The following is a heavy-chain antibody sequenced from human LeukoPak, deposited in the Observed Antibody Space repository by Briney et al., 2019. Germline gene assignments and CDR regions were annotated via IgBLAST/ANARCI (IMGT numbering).Heavy chain of an antibody. J-gene: IGHJ4*02. CDR3: ARDLPVLKEWELPNY. Sequence: GGSLRLSCAASGFTVSSNYMSWVRQAPGKGLEWVSVIYSGGSTYYADSVKGRFTISRDNSKNTLYLQMNSLRAEDTAVYYCARDLPVLKEWELPNYWGQGTLVTVSS. V-gene: IGHV3-66*02. CDR2: IYSGGST. CDR1: GFTVSSNY. D-gene: IGHD1-26*01.